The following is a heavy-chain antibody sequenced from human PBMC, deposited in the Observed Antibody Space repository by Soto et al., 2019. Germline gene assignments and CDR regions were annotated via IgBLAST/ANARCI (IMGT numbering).Heavy chain of an antibody. Sequence: GGSLRLSCAASGFTFSSNAMSWVRQAPGKGLEWVSAISGSGDSTYYADSVKGRFTISRDNSKNTLYLQMNSLKVEDTAVYYCAKEIAVRGVIITIDYWGQGTLVTVSS. V-gene: IGHV3-23*01. CDR1: GFTFSSNA. J-gene: IGHJ4*02. CDR3: AKEIAVRGVIITIDY. CDR2: ISGSGDST. D-gene: IGHD3-10*01.